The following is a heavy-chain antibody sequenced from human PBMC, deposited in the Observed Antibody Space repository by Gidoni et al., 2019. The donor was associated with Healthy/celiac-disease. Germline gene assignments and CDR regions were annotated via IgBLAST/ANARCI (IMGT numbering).Heavy chain of an antibody. CDR3: ARLGGVTMVRGVIPHFDY. D-gene: IGHD3-10*01. J-gene: IGHJ4*02. CDR2: IYYSGST. Sequence: QLQLQESGPGLVKPSETLSLTCTVSGGSISSSRYYWGWIRQPPGKGLEWIGSIYYSGSTYYNPSLKSRVTISVDTSKNQFSLKLSSVTAADTAVYYCARLGGVTMVRGVIPHFDYWGQGTLVTVSS. V-gene: IGHV4-39*01. CDR1: GGSISSSRYY.